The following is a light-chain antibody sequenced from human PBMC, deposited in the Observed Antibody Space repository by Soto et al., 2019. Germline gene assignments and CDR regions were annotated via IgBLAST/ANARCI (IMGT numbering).Light chain of an antibody. CDR3: SSYTSSSTSRV. J-gene: IGLJ3*02. V-gene: IGLV2-14*01. CDR2: EVS. Sequence: QSALTQPASVSGSPGQSITISCTGTSSDVGGYNYVSWYQQHPGKAPKLMIYEVSNRPSGVSNRFSGSKSGNTASLTISGLQAEDEADYYCSSYTSSSTSRVFGGGTKVTVL. CDR1: SSDVGGYNY.